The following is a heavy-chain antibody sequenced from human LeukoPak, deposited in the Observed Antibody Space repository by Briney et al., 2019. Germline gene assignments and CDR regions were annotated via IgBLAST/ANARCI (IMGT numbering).Heavy chain of an antibody. D-gene: IGHD6-13*01. J-gene: IGHJ5*01. V-gene: IGHV4-34*01. CDR1: GGSFSGYY. Sequence: PSETLSLTCAVYGGSFSGYYWSWIRQPPGKGLEWIGEINHSGSTNYNPSLKSRVTISVDSSKNHFSLKLSSVTAADTAVYYCASSGYSRGWFDSWGQGTLVTVSS. CDR2: INHSGST. CDR3: ASSGYSRGWFDS.